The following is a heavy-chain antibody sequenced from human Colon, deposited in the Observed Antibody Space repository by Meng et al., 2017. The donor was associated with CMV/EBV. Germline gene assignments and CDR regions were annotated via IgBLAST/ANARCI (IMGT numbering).Heavy chain of an antibody. D-gene: IGHD6-13*01. CDR3: VRESWYFNF. CDR2: IYPQDGGT. J-gene: IGHJ4*02. V-gene: IGHV1-2*02. Sequence: QVQRVQSETEVKKPGASVKASCKPSGYPFTANHLHWVRQAPGQGLEWMGWIYPQDGGTYFAQKFQDRVTLTRDTSITTAYMELSGLTSDDTAIYYCVRESWYFNFWGEGTLVTVSS. CDR1: GYPFTANH.